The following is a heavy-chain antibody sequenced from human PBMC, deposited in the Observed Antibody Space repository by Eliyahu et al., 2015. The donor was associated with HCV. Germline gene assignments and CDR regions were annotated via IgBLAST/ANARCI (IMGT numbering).Heavy chain of an antibody. J-gene: IGHJ3*02. Sequence: QVQLQESGPGLVQPSETLSLTCTXSGGSMNNYYWTWIRXPPGKGLEWIGYIFFTGSTNYNPSFQSRVAIFLDTSTNQFSLRLHSVTAADTATYYCARVMFRSSWYDAFDIWGQGTMVTVSA. CDR1: GGSMNNYY. CDR2: IFFTGST. CDR3: ARVMFRSSWYDAFDI. D-gene: IGHD6-13*01. V-gene: IGHV4-59*12.